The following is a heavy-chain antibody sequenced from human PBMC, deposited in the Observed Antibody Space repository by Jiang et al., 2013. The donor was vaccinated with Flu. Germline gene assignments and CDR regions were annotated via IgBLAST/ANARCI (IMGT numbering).Heavy chain of an antibody. V-gene: IGHV5-51*01. CDR2: IYPGDSDT. J-gene: IGHJ5*02. CDR3: ARISIAARPGPFDP. D-gene: IGHD6-6*01. CDR1: GYSFTSYW. Sequence: GSGYSFTSYWIGWVRQMPGKGLEWMGIIYPGDSDTRYSPSFQGQVTISADKSISTAYLQWSSLKASDTAMYYCARISIAARPGPFDPWGQGTLVTVSS.